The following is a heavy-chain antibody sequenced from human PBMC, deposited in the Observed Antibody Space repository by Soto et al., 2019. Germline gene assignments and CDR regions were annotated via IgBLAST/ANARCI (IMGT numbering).Heavy chain of an antibody. CDR2: ISYDGSNK. V-gene: IGHV3-30*03. CDR1: GFTFSSHG. CDR3: ASRSGYYDSSGYGLYEY. Sequence: QVQLVESGGGVVQPGRSLRLSCAASGFTFSSHGMHWVRQAPGKGLEWVAFISYDGSNKYYGESVKGRFTISRDNSKNTLYLQMNSLRAEDTAVYYCASRSGYYDSSGYGLYEYWGQGTLVTVSS. J-gene: IGHJ4*02. D-gene: IGHD3-22*01.